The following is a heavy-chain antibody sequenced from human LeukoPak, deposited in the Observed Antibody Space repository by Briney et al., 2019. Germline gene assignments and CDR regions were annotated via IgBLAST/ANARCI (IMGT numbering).Heavy chain of an antibody. Sequence: SETLSLTCGVPGYSINSGYSWTWLRQRPGKGLEWIRNIYHSGYASYNPSLKSRVTIPLVASKNQFSLRLSSVTAADTAVYYCARNSSLTTLKGGWFDPWGQGTLVTVSS. D-gene: IGHD4-11*01. CDR3: ARNSSLTTLKGGWFDP. CDR2: IYHSGYA. CDR1: GYSINSGYS. J-gene: IGHJ5*02. V-gene: IGHV4-38-2*01.